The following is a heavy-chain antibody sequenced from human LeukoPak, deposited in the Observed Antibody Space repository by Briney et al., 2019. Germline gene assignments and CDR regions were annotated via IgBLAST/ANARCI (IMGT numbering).Heavy chain of an antibody. J-gene: IGHJ4*02. CDR1: GYTFTSYA. D-gene: IGHD1-26*01. V-gene: IGHV1-3*03. Sequence: EASVKVSCKASGYTFTSYAMHWVRQAPGQGLEWMGWINAGNGNTKYSQEFQGRVTITRDTSASTAYMELSSLRSEDMAVYYCAVTRSGSYDFDYWGQGTLVTVSS. CDR3: AVTRSGSYDFDY. CDR2: INAGNGNT.